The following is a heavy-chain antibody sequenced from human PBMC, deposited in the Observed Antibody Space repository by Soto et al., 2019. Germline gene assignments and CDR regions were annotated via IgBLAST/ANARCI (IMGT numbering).Heavy chain of an antibody. V-gene: IGHV3-48*02. CDR3: ARDGYYYDSSGYYRQEDFDY. CDR1: GFTFSSYS. J-gene: IGHJ4*02. D-gene: IGHD3-22*01. CDR2: ISSSSSTI. Sequence: PGGSLRLSCAASGFTFSSYSMNWVRQAPGKGLEWVSYISSSSSTIYYADSVKGRFTISRDNAKNSLYLQMNSLRDEDTAVYYCARDGYYYDSSGYYRQEDFDYWGQGTLVTVSS.